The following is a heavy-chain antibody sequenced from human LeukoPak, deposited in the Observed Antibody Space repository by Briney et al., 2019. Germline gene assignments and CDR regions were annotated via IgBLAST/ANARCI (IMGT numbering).Heavy chain of an antibody. CDR2: IYYSGST. V-gene: IGHV4-59*08. CDR3: AKNRRGIAPPGNYYYYMDV. J-gene: IGHJ6*03. D-gene: IGHD6-13*01. CDR1: GGSISSYY. Sequence: SETLSLTCTVSGGSISSYYWSWIRQPPGKGLEWIGYIYYSGSTHYNPSLKSRVTISVDTSKNQFSLKLSSVTAADTAVYYCAKNRRGIAPPGNYYYYMDVWGKGTTVIISS.